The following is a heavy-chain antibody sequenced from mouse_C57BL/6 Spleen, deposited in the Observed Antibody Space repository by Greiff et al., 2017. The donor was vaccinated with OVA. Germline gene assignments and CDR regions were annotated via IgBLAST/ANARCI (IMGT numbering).Heavy chain of an antibody. CDR2: IDPSDSYT. CDR3: ARGAQATLMDY. CDR1: GYTFTSYW. D-gene: IGHD3-2*02. Sequence: VQLQQPGAELVMPGASVKLSCKASGYTFTSYWMHWVKQRPGQGLEWIGEIDPSDSYTKYNQKFKGKSTLTVDKSYSTAYMQVSSLTSEDSAVYYCARGAQATLMDYWGQGTSVTVSS. J-gene: IGHJ4*01. V-gene: IGHV1-69*01.